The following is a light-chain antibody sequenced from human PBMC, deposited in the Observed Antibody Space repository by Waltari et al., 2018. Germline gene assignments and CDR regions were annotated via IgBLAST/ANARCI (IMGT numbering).Light chain of an antibody. CDR3: QSYDSSLSGSV. CDR2: CNS. CDR1: SSNIGAGYD. Sequence: QSVLTQPPSVSGATGQRVTISCTGSSSNIGAGYDVHWYQQLPGTAPKLLIYCNSNRPSGVPDRFSGSKSGTSASLAITGLQAEDEADYYCQSYDSSLSGSVFGGGTKLTVL. V-gene: IGLV1-40*01. J-gene: IGLJ2*01.